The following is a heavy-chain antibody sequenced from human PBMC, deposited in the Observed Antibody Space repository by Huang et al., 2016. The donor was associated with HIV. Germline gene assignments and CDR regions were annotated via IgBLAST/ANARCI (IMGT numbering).Heavy chain of an antibody. CDR3: ARGLSGNIDS. CDR2: IVPMLWTG. Sequence: QVQLVQSGAELKKPGSSVKVSCKASGGTFSSHTITWVRQAPGQGFEWMGEIVPMLWTGNNAQNFQGRVTITADEATATAYLELSSLKFEDTAIYYCARGLSGNIDSWGQGSLVTVSS. CDR1: GGTFSSHT. V-gene: IGHV1-69*01. J-gene: IGHJ4*02. D-gene: IGHD1-20*01.